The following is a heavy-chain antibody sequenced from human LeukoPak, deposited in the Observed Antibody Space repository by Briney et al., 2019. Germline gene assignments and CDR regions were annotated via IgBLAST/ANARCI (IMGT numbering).Heavy chain of an antibody. V-gene: IGHV4-4*09. CDR2: IYTSGST. Sequence: SETLSLTCTVSGGSISSYYWSWIRQPPGKGLEWIGYIYTSGSTNYNPSLKSRVTISVDTSKNQFSLKLSSVTAADTAVYYCARQSRGWQIDYWGQGTLVTVSS. CDR3: ARQSRGWQIDY. J-gene: IGHJ4*02. CDR1: GGSISSYY. D-gene: IGHD6-19*01.